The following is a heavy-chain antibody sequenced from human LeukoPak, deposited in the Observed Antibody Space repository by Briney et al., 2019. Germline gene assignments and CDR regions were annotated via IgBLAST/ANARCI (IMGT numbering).Heavy chain of an antibody. CDR1: GFTFSSYA. CDR2: ISGSGGST. Sequence: GGSLRLSCAASGFTFSSYAMNWVRQAPGKGLEWVSAISGSGGSTYSADSVKGRFTISRDNSKNTLYPQMNSLRVEDTAVYFCAKCLLLRSDDYAPFDYWGQGTLVTVSS. V-gene: IGHV3-23*01. D-gene: IGHD4-17*01. J-gene: IGHJ4*02. CDR3: AKCLLLRSDDYAPFDY.